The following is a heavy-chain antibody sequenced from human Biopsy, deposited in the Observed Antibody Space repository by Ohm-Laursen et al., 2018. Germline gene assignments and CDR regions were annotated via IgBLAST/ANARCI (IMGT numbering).Heavy chain of an antibody. V-gene: IGHV4-59*01. D-gene: IGHD3-22*01. CDR1: GDSISSYY. Sequence: SETLSLTCTVSGDSISSYYWSWIRQPPGKGLQWIGYAYYTGSTDYNPSLQSRVTISVDTSKNHFSLRLRSVTPADTAIYYCARDRGYYSDRTVPGYFDLWGRGTLVTVSS. CDR2: AYYTGST. CDR3: ARDRGYYSDRTVPGYFDL. J-gene: IGHJ2*01.